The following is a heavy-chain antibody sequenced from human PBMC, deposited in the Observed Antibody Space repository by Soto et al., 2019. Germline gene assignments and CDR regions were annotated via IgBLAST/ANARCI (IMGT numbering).Heavy chain of an antibody. CDR2: IKQDGSEK. J-gene: IGHJ3*02. D-gene: IGHD3-16*01. CDR1: GFTFSSYW. CDR3: ARAGSKDYDYIWGSYEGRDAFDI. Sequence: PGGSLRLSCAASGFTFSSYWMSWVRQAPWKGLEWVANIKQDGSEKYYVDSVKGRFTISRDNAKNSLYLQMNSLRAEDTAVYYCARAGSKDYDYIWGSYEGRDAFDIWGQGTMVTVSS. V-gene: IGHV3-7*01.